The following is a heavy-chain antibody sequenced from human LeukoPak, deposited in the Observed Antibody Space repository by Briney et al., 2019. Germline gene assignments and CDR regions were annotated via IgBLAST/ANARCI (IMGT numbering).Heavy chain of an antibody. V-gene: IGHV3-21*01. Sequence: GGSLRLSCAASGFTFSSYSMSWVRQAPGKGLEWVSSISSSSTYIYYADSVKGRFTISRDNAKNSLYLQMNSPRAEDTAVYYCARGGIELGADYWGQGTLVTVSS. D-gene: IGHD2-8*02. CDR3: ARGGIELGADY. CDR2: ISSSSTYI. CDR1: GFTFSSYS. J-gene: IGHJ4*02.